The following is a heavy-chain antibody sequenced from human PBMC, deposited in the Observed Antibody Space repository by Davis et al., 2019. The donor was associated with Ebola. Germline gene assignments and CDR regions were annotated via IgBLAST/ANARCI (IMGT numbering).Heavy chain of an antibody. CDR2: INPSGGST. CDR1: GYTFTSYY. Sequence: ASVKVSCKASGYTFTSYYMHWVRQAPGQGLEWMGIINPSGGSTSYAQKFQGRVTMTRDTSASTAYMELSSLRSEDTAVYYCARESAIYGGYPYWGQGTLVTVSS. CDR3: ARESAIYGGYPY. D-gene: IGHD5-12*01. J-gene: IGHJ4*02. V-gene: IGHV1-46*01.